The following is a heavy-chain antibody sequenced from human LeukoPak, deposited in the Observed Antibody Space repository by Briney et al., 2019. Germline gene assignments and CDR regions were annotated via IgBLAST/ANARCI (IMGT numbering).Heavy chain of an antibody. CDR3: AKDMGQLLGAYYYDSSGYGLSD. CDR1: GFTFSSYS. Sequence: GGSLRLSCAASGFTFSSYSMNWVRQAPGKGLEWVSSISHSSIYIYYADSVKGRFTISRDNAKNSLYLQMNSLRAEDTALYHCAKDMGQLLGAYYYDSSGYGLSDWGQGTLVTVSS. V-gene: IGHV3-21*04. D-gene: IGHD3-22*01. J-gene: IGHJ4*02. CDR2: ISHSSIYI.